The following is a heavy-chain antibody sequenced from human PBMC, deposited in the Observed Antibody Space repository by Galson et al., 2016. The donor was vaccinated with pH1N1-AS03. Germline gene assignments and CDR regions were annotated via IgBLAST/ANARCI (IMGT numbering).Heavy chain of an antibody. Sequence: SVKVSCKASTDNFVDHGISWVRQAPGQGLEWMGWINPYSTNTNYAKKVQDRVTMAADTSTTTAHLDLRNLGSDDTAVYYCARVVAGRPFLIDYWGQGTLVIVSS. J-gene: IGHJ4*02. CDR2: INPYSTNT. D-gene: IGHD6-6*01. V-gene: IGHV1-18*01. CDR1: TDNFVDHG. CDR3: ARVVAGRPFLIDY.